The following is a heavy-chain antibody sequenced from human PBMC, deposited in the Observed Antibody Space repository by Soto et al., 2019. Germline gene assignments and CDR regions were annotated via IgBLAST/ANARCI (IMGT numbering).Heavy chain of an antibody. V-gene: IGHV3-74*01. CDR2: INSDGSST. J-gene: IGHJ5*02. Sequence: GGSLRLSCAASGFTFSSYWMHWVRQAPGKGLVWVSRINSDGSSTSYADSVKGRFTISRDNAKNTLYLQMNSLRAEDTAVYYCARNTRKNYDFWSGYYTRSWFDPWGQGTLVTVSS. D-gene: IGHD3-3*01. CDR1: GFTFSSYW. CDR3: ARNTRKNYDFWSGYYTRSWFDP.